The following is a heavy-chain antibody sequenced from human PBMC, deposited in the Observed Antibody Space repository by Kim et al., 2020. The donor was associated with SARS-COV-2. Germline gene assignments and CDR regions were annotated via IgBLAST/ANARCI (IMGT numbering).Heavy chain of an antibody. J-gene: IGHJ4*02. CDR1: GFSFSTYS. D-gene: IGHD3-10*01. CDR3: ARPGNKGSGSLGY. CDR2: ISSTSTTI. V-gene: IGHV3-48*04. Sequence: GGSLRLSCAASGFSFSTYSMNWVRQAPGKGLEWISYISSTSTTIFFADSVKGRFTVTRDNTKNFLYLQMDSLRVEDTAVYYCARPGNKGSGSLGYCGQGT.